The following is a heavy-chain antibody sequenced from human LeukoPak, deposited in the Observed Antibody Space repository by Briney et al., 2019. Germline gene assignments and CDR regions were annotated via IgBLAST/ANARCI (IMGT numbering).Heavy chain of an antibody. Sequence: GGSLRLSCAASGFTVSSNYMSWGRQAPGEGLEVVSVIYSGGGTNYPDGVKGRFTISSDKSKNELYLQMNSLRPEDTAMYYCASGYHYGSGSCDPWGQGPLVTVSS. V-gene: IGHV3-66*01. D-gene: IGHD3-10*01. CDR1: GFTVSSNY. CDR3: ASGYHYGSGSCDP. J-gene: IGHJ5*02. CDR2: IYSGGGT.